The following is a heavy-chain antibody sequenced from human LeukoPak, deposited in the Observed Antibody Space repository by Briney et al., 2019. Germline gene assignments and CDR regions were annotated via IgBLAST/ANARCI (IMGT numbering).Heavy chain of an antibody. Sequence: GASVKVSCKASGYTFTGYYMHWVRQAPGQALEWMGWIKPNSGDTKYGQKFQGRVTVTRDTSISTAYMELNRLTSDDTAVYYCARAGSVVHPPKYFHHWGQGTLVTVST. J-gene: IGHJ1*01. CDR1: GYTFTGYY. CDR3: ARAGSVVHPPKYFHH. CDR2: IKPNSGDT. V-gene: IGHV1-2*02. D-gene: IGHD1-26*01.